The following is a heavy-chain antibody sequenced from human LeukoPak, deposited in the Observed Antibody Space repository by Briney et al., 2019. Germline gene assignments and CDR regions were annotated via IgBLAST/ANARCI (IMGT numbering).Heavy chain of an antibody. J-gene: IGHJ4*02. D-gene: IGHD3-10*01. CDR3: ARDGRVGSGIDWAY. CDR1: GGSISSYY. V-gene: IGHV4-59*01. Sequence: SETLSLTCTVSGGSISSYYWNWIRQPPGKGLEWIGYIFYSGSTNYNPSLKSRVTISVDTSKNQFSLKLSSVTAADTAVYYCARDGRVGSGIDWAYWGQGTLVTVSS. CDR2: IFYSGST.